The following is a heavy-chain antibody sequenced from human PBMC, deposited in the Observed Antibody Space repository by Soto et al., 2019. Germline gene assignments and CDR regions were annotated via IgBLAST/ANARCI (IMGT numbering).Heavy chain of an antibody. J-gene: IGHJ4*02. CDR3: ARLNWNYRGYFDY. V-gene: IGHV5-51*01. D-gene: IGHD1-7*01. CDR2: IYPGDSDI. CDR1: GYSFSTYW. Sequence: GESLKISCEASGYSFSTYWIGWVRQLPGKGLEWMGSIYPGDSDIRYSPSFQGQASISAEKSISAAYLQWSSLKASDTAMYYCARLNWNYRGYFDYWSQGTLVTVSS.